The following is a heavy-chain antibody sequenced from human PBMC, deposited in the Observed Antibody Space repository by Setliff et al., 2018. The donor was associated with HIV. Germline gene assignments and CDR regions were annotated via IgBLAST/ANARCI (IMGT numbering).Heavy chain of an antibody. V-gene: IGHV3-23*01. CDR2: ISANGNRA. J-gene: IGHJ4*02. CDR3: TKGVQRLRPYYFDS. Sequence: GGSLRLSCAASGFTFSSYAMSWVRQAPGKGLEWVSGISANGNRAYYADSVRGRFIISRDNSKNTLFLQMNSLRVEDTAIYYCTKGVQRLRPYYFDSWGQGTLVTVSS. CDR1: GFTFSSYA.